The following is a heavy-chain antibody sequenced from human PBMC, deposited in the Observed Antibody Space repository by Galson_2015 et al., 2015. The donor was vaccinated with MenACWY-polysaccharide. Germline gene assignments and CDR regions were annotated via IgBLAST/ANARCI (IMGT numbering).Heavy chain of an antibody. CDR2: MNPNSGNT. CDR3: ARGPRDTAVAAPAAVLLHY. D-gene: IGHD6-19*01. CDR1: GYTFSSYD. J-gene: IGHJ4*02. Sequence: SVKVSCKASGYTFSSYDINWVRQATGQRLEWMGWMNPNSGNTGYAQKFQGRVTMTRNTSISTAYMELSSLTSEDTAVYYCARGPRDTAVAAPAAVLLHYWGQGVLVTVSS. V-gene: IGHV1-8*01.